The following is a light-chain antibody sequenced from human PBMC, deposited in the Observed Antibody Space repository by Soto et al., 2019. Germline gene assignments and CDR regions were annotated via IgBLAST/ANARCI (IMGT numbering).Light chain of an antibody. J-gene: IGLJ2*01. CDR2: EVS. CDR3: SSYTTSSTVV. V-gene: IGLV2-14*01. CDR1: SSDVGAYGY. Sequence: QSALTQPASVSGSPGQSITISCTGTSSDVGAYGYVSWYQQHLGKAPKLMIYEVSYRPSGVSNRFSGSKSGNAASLTISGLQAEDEADYYCSSYTTSSTVVFGGGTQLTVL.